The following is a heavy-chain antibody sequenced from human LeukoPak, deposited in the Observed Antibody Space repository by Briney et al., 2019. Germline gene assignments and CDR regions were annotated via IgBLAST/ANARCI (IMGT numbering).Heavy chain of an antibody. V-gene: IGHV2-5*02. Sequence: ESGPTLVKPTQTLTLTYTFSGFSLSTSGGGVGWIRQPPGKALEWLALIYWDDDKRYSPSLKSRLTITKDTSKNQVVLTMTNMDPVDTATYYCAHRHVGDTAFDYWGQGTLVTVSS. D-gene: IGHD1-26*01. CDR1: GFSLSTSGGG. J-gene: IGHJ4*02. CDR3: AHRHVGDTAFDY. CDR2: IYWDDDK.